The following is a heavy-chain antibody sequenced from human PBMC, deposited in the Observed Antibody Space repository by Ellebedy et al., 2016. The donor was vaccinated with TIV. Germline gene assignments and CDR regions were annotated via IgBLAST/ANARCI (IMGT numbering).Heavy chain of an antibody. D-gene: IGHD4-17*01. CDR2: INQDGRQK. CDR3: ATDGSYGDYLSPQHAFTI. CDR1: GFTFSPYS. Sequence: GGSLRLSCAASGFTFSPYSMSWVRQAPGKGLEWVANINQDGRQKYYVDSVKGRFTNPSDNVKNLLYLQVNSLRAEDTAVYYCATDGSYGDYLSPQHAFTIWGQGTMVTVSS. V-gene: IGHV3-7*01. J-gene: IGHJ3*02.